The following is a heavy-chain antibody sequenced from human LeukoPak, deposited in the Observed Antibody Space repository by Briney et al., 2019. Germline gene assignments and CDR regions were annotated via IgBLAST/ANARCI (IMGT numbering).Heavy chain of an antibody. Sequence: GGSLRLSCAASGFTFSSYSMNWVRQAPGKGLDWVSAISSSSDYIFYADSVKGRFTISRDNSMNTLFLQMNSLRDEDTAVYYCARGIPGALYYFDQWGQGTLVTVSS. CDR2: ISSSSDYI. V-gene: IGHV3-21*01. CDR1: GFTFSSYS. J-gene: IGHJ4*02. CDR3: ARGIPGALYYFDQ. D-gene: IGHD1-14*01.